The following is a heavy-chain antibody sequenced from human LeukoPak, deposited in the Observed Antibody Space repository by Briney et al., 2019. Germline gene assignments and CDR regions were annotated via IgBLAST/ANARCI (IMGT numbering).Heavy chain of an antibody. V-gene: IGHV4-59*01. CDR3: ARDSTYCTNGVCHGVLDY. Sequence: SETLSLTCTVSGGSISSYYWSWIRQPPGKGLEWIGYFYYSGSTNYNPSLKSRVTISVDTSKNQFSLKLSSVTAADTAVYYCARDSTYCTNGVCHGVLDYWGQGTLVTVSS. D-gene: IGHD2-8*01. CDR1: GGSISSYY. J-gene: IGHJ4*02. CDR2: FYYSGST.